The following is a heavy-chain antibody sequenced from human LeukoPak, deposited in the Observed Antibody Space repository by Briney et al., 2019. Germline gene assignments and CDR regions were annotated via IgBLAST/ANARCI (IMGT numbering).Heavy chain of an antibody. CDR3: ARSRLHPIIFDY. J-gene: IGHJ4*02. V-gene: IGHV4-34*01. CDR2: INHSGGT. D-gene: IGHD5-24*01. Sequence: SETLSLTCAVYGGSFSGYYWSWIRQPPGKGLEWIGEINHSGGTNYNPSLKSRVTISVDTSKTQFSLKLSSVTAADTAVYYCARSRLHPIIFDYWGQGTLVTVSS. CDR1: GGSFSGYY.